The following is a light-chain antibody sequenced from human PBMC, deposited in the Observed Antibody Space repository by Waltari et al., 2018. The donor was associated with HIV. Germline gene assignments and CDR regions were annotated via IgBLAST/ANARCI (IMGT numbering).Light chain of an antibody. Sequence: QTALTQPASVSGSPGQSITISCTGTSSDVGAYNLVSWYQQHPGKAPRLSIYDVSERPAGVSKRFTGSKSGNTASLTISGLQAEDEADYYCCSYVSEIVPCVFGGGTKLTVL. CDR3: CSYVSEIVPCV. CDR1: SSDVGAYNL. J-gene: IGLJ3*02. CDR2: DVS. V-gene: IGLV2-23*02.